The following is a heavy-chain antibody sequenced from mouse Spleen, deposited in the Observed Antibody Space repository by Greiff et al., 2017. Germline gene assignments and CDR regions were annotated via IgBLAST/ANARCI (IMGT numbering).Heavy chain of an antibody. CDR2: IYPGSGST. V-gene: IGHV1-55*01. Sequence: QVQLQQPGAELVKPGASVKMSCKASGYTFTSYWITWVKQRPGQGLEWIGDIYPGSGSTNYNEKFKSKATLTVDTSSSTAYMQLSSLTSEDSAVYYCARYSYYSYDGGYYYAMDYWGQGTSVTVSS. D-gene: IGHD2-12*01. J-gene: IGHJ4*01. CDR1: GYTFTSYW. CDR3: ARYSYYSYDGGYYYAMDY.